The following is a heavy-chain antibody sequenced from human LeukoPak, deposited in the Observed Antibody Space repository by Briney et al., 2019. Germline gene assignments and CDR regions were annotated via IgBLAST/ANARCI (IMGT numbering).Heavy chain of an antibody. CDR2: ISGSGGST. Sequence: PGGSLRLSCAASGFTFSSYAMSWVRQAPGKGLEWVSAISGSGGSTYYADSVKGRFTISRDNSKNTPYLQMNSLRAEDTAVYYCAKGSGVVVVAAITFDYWGQGTPVTVSS. CDR3: AKGSGVVVVAAITFDY. CDR1: GFTFSSYA. D-gene: IGHD2-15*01. J-gene: IGHJ4*02. V-gene: IGHV3-23*01.